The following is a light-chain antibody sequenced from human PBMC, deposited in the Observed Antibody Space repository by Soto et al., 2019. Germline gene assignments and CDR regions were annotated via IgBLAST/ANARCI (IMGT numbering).Light chain of an antibody. CDR1: KLGDKY. CDR3: QAWDSSTAHVV. Sequence: ELTQPPSVSVSPGQTASITCSGDKLGDKYACWYQQKPGQSPVLVIYQDSKRPSGIPERFSGSNSGNTATLTISGTQAMDEADYYCQAWDSSTAHVVFGGGTKLTVL. CDR2: QDS. V-gene: IGLV3-1*01. J-gene: IGLJ2*01.